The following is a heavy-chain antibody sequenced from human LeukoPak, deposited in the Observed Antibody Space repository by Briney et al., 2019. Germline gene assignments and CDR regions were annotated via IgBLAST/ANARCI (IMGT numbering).Heavy chain of an antibody. J-gene: IGHJ4*02. Sequence: PGGSLRLSCAASGFTFSSYAMSWVRQAPGKGLEWVSAISGSGGSTYYADSVKGRFTVSRDNSKNTLYLQMNSLRAEDTAVYYCASLGRNGVELSSGYWGQGTLVTVSS. CDR3: ASLGRNGVELSSGY. CDR1: GFTFSSYA. D-gene: IGHD1-7*01. V-gene: IGHV3-23*01. CDR2: ISGSGGST.